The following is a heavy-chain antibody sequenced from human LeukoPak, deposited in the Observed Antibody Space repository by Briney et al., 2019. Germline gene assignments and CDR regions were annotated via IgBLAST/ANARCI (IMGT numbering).Heavy chain of an antibody. J-gene: IGHJ4*02. CDR3: ARRLGGGYCGCQDY. CDR2: INPNSGGT. D-gene: IGHD5-12*01. CDR1: GYTFTGYY. V-gene: IGHV1-2*04. Sequence: ASVKVSCKASGYTFTGYYMHWVRQAPGQGLEWMGWINPNSGGTNYAQKFQGWVTMTRDTSISTAYMELSRLRSDDTAVYYCARRLGGGYCGCQDYWGQGTLGTGSS.